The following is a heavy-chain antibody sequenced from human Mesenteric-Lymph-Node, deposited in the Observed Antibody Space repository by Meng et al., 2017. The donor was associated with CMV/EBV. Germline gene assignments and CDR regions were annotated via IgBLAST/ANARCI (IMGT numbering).Heavy chain of an antibody. V-gene: IGHV3-7*03. CDR2: IRADGSEK. J-gene: IGHJ5*01. Sequence: GESLKISCAASGFTFSADWMNWVRQAPGKGLEWVADIRADGSEKDYLDSVKGRFTISRDNSKNTVYLQMNSLRAEDTAVYYCAKAAGTVIINWFDSWGQGTLVTVSS. CDR3: AKAAGTVIINWFDS. D-gene: IGHD6-13*01. CDR1: GFTFSADW.